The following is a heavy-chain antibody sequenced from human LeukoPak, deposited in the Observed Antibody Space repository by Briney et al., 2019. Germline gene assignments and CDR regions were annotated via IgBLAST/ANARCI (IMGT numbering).Heavy chain of an antibody. V-gene: IGHV3-21*01. D-gene: IGHD2-2*01. CDR1: GLTFSSYS. J-gene: IGHJ3*02. CDR2: ISSSSSYI. CDR3: ARDSRYSTSCYPDAFDI. Sequence: GGSLRLSCAASGLTFSSYSMNWVRQAPGKGLEWVSSISSSSSYIYYADSVKGRFTISRDNAKNSLYLQMNSLRAEDTAVYYCARDSRYSTSCYPDAFDIWGQGTMVTVSS.